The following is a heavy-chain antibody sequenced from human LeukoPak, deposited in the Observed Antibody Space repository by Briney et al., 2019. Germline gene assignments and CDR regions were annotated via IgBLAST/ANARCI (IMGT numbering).Heavy chain of an antibody. Sequence: GGSLRLSCAASGFTFSSYGMHWVRQAPGKGLEWVAFIQYDGSNKYYADSGKGRFTISRDNSKNTLYLQMNSLRAEDTAVYYCAKVGHRVVVVPAAIYAFDIWGQGTMVTVSS. CDR1: GFTFSSYG. CDR3: AKVGHRVVVVPAAIYAFDI. V-gene: IGHV3-30*02. D-gene: IGHD2-2*01. J-gene: IGHJ3*02. CDR2: IQYDGSNK.